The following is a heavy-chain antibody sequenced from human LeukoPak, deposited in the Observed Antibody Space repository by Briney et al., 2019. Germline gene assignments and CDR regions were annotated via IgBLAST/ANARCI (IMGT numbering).Heavy chain of an antibody. CDR1: AYTFNNYW. CDR3: ARQLNYYDSGVYSMDRFFDL. V-gene: IGHV5-51*01. CDR2: IHPSDSRI. D-gene: IGHD3-22*01. J-gene: IGHJ2*01. Sequence: GESLQISCRDSAYTFNNYWIGWVRQMPGKGLEWMGIIHPSDSRIKYSPSFRGQVTISADKSTNTAYLQWDSLKSSDTAIYYCARQLNYYDSGVYSMDRFFDLWGRGTLVTVSS.